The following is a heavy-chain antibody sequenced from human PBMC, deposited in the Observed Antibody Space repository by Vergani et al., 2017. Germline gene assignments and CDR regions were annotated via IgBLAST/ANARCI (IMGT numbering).Heavy chain of an antibody. CDR2: IFYTGTS. D-gene: IGHD5-18*01. CDR3: ARQFWGGGGYRFDH. CDR1: GTSISGSSDY. V-gene: IGHV4-39*01. Sequence: QLQLQESGPGLLKPSETLSLTCSVSGTSISGSSDYWGWIHQPPGKGLEWIGSIFYTGTSSSNPSLESGATNSVATSKNQFSLKLKSVTAADTAVYYCARQFWGGGGYRFDHGGQGTLVTVSA. J-gene: IGHJ4*02.